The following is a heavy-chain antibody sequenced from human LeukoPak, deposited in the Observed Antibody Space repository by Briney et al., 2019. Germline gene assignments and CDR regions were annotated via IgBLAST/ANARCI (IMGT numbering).Heavy chain of an antibody. D-gene: IGHD2-2*01. CDR3: ARGGDDIVVVPARVCWFDP. V-gene: IGHV4-34*01. J-gene: IGHJ5*02. Sequence: SETLSLTCAVYGGSFSGYYWSWIRQPPGKGLEWIGEINRSGSTNYNPSLKSRVTISVDTSKNQFSLKLSSVTAADTAVYYCARGGDDIVVVPARVCWFDPWGQGTLVTVSS. CDR1: GGSFSGYY. CDR2: INRSGST.